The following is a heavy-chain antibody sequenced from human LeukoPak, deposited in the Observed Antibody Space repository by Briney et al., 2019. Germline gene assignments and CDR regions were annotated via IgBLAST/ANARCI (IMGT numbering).Heavy chain of an antibody. CDR1: GDSITRGTYY. J-gene: IGHJ4*02. D-gene: IGHD4-17*01. CDR2: IHTSSRV. Sequence: SETLSLTCTVSGDSITRGTYYWNWIRQPAGKGLEWIGRIHTSSRVNYNPSLKSRITISIYTSRNLVSLRLTSVTAADAAVYYCARDRGNGDYGDYFDSWGQGTLVSVSS. CDR3: ARDRGNGDYGDYFDS. V-gene: IGHV4-61*02.